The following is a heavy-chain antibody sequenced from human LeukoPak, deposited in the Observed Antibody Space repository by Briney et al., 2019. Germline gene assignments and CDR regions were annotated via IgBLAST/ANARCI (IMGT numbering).Heavy chain of an antibody. CDR2: ISYVSYNK. CDR1: GVTFGSYS. J-gene: IGHJ5*02. CDR3: TRVNTYYDVDGWFDP. V-gene: IGHV3-30-3*01. D-gene: IGHD3-16*01. Sequence: GGSLRLSCAASGVTFGSYSMHWVRQAPGRGLEWVAVISYVSYNKWFAESVKGRFTISRDNSKNTLYLHMNRLRVEDTAVYYCTRVNTYYDVDGWFDPWGQGTLVTVSS.